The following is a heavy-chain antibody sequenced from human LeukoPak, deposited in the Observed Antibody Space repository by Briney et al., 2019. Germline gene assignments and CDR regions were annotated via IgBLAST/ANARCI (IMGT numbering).Heavy chain of an antibody. J-gene: IGHJ4*02. CDR3: ARLPAYCSNTSCYYDY. Sequence: QPGRSLRLSCAASGFTFSSYAMHWVRQAPGKGLEWVSYISSASGSIYYADSVKGRFTISRDNAKNSLFLQMNSLRAEDTAVYYCARLPAYCSNTSCYYDYWGQGTLVTVSS. V-gene: IGHV3-48*04. CDR1: GFTFSSYA. CDR2: ISSASGSI. D-gene: IGHD2-2*01.